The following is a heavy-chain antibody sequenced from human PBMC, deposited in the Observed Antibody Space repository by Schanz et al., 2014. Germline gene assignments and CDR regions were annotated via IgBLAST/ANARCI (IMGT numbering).Heavy chain of an antibody. D-gene: IGHD2-2*01. CDR1: GESFSGYY. V-gene: IGHV4-34*01. Sequence: QVQLQQWGAGLLKPSETLSLTCAVYGESFSGYYWSWIRQPPGKGLEWIGEINHSGNTNYNPSLKSRVTISVNTSKNQFSLKLSSVTAADTAVYYCARGGYCSRTSCYFKGGWFDPWGQGTLVAVSS. J-gene: IGHJ5*02. CDR3: ARGGYCSRTSCYFKGGWFDP. CDR2: INHSGNT.